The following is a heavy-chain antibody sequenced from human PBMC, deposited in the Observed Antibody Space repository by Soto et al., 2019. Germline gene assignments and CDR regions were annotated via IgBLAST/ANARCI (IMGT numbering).Heavy chain of an antibody. J-gene: IGHJ5*02. V-gene: IGHV3-30-3*01. CDR3: ARGPDGDFDVGSLDL. Sequence: QGQLEESEGGVVQPGKSLRLSCAASGFTFIDYAMHWVRQAPGKALDWIGLISYDGSRQYYTDSLKGRITISRYNSMNTLYLHMSSLTPEDTALYYCARGPDGDFDVGSLDLWGRGTQVTVAS. CDR2: ISYDGSRQ. D-gene: IGHD2-21*01. CDR1: GFTFIDYA.